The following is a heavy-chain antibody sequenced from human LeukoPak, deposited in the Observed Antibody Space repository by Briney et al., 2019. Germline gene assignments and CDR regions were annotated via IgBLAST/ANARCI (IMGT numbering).Heavy chain of an antibody. D-gene: IGHD3-16*01. J-gene: IGHJ4*02. CDR2: IYTSGST. Sequence: PSETLSLTCTVSGGSISSGSYYWSWIRQPAGKGLEWIGRIYTSGSTNYNPSLKSRVTISVDTSKNQFSLKLSSVTAADTAVYYCARGLEAYVWGSYSLGTFDYWGQGTLVTVSS. CDR1: GGSISSGSYY. CDR3: ARGLEAYVWGSYSLGTFDY. V-gene: IGHV4-61*02.